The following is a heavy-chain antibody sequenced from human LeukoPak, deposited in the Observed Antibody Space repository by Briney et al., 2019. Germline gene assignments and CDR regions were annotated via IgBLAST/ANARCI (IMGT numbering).Heavy chain of an antibody. CDR3: ARVDTAMVTGAFDI. CDR1: GGSISSSSYY. V-gene: IGHV4-39*07. Sequence: PSETLSLTCTVSGGSISSSSYYWGWIRQPPGKGLEWIGSIYYSGSTYYNPSLKSRVTISVDTSKNQFSLKLSSVTAADTAVYYCARVDTAMVTGAFDIWGQGTMVTVSS. D-gene: IGHD5-18*01. CDR2: IYYSGST. J-gene: IGHJ3*02.